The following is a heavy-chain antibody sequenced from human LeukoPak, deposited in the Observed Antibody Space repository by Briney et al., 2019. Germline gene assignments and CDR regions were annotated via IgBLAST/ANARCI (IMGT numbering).Heavy chain of an antibody. CDR2: IYHSGST. CDR3: VRIGDFSGAY. D-gene: IGHD2-15*01. Sequence: SETLSLTCAVYGGSFSGYYWSWIRQPPGKGLEWIGYIYHSGSTYNNPSLISRVTISVDRSKNQFSLNLSSVTAADTAVYYCVRIGDFSGAYWGQGTLVTVSS. V-gene: IGHV4-34*11. CDR1: GGSFSGYY. J-gene: IGHJ4*02.